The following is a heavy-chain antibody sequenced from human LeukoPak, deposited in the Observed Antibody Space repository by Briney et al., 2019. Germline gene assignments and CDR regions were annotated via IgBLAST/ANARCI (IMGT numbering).Heavy chain of an antibody. V-gene: IGHV1-2*02. Sequence: GASVKVSCKASGYTFTGYYMHWVRQAPGQGLEWMGWINPNSGGTNYAQKFQGRVTMTRDTSISTAYMELSRLRSDDTAVYYCAREGERIQLWFRYGNWFDPWGQGTLVTVSS. D-gene: IGHD5-18*01. CDR1: GYTFTGYY. CDR3: AREGERIQLWFRYGNWFDP. J-gene: IGHJ5*02. CDR2: INPNSGGT.